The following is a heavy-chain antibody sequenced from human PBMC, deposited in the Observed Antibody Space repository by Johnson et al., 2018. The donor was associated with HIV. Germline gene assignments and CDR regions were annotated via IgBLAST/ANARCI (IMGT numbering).Heavy chain of an antibody. CDR1: GFNFNTYG. D-gene: IGHD6-19*01. J-gene: IGHJ3*02. CDR3: ARENRIAVAGTGNFGAFDI. CDR2: IWYAGSEK. V-gene: IGHV3-33*01. Sequence: QVQLVESGGGVVQPGRSLRLSCAASGFNFNTYGMHWVRQAPGKGLEWVALIWYAGSEKDYADSVKGRFTISRDNAKTSLYLEMNSLRAEDTAVYYCARENRIAVAGTGNFGAFDIWGQGTIVTVSS.